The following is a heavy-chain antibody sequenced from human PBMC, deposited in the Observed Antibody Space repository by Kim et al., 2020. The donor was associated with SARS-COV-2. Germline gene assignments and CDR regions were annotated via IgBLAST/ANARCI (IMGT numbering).Heavy chain of an antibody. V-gene: IGHV5-10-1*01. D-gene: IGHD6-19*01. Sequence: GESLKIFCKGSGYSFTSYWISWVRQMPGKGLEWMGRIDPSDSYTNYSPSFQGHVTISADKSISTAYLQWSSLKASDTAMYYCARRQAVAGTPHWFDPWGQGTLVTVSS. J-gene: IGHJ5*02. CDR1: GYSFTSYW. CDR2: IDPSDSYT. CDR3: ARRQAVAGTPHWFDP.